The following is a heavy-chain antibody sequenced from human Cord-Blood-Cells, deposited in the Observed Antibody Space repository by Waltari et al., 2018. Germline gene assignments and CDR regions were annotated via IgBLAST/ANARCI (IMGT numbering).Heavy chain of an antibody. CDR2: IRYDGRKK. Sequence: QVQLVESGGGVVQPGGSLRLSCAASGFTFSSYGMHWVRQAPGKGVGWVAFIRYDGRKKCYAGSVKGRFTISIDNSKNTLYLQMNSLRAEDTAVYYCAKERVTTEYFQHWGQGTLVTVSS. CDR1: GFTFSSYG. V-gene: IGHV3-30*02. CDR3: AKERVTTEYFQH. D-gene: IGHD4-4*01. J-gene: IGHJ1*01.